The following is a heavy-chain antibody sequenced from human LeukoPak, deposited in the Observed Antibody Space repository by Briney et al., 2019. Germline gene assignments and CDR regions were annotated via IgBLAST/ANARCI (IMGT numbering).Heavy chain of an antibody. V-gene: IGHV4-59*01. CDR3: ARGGTYNDILSFDP. D-gene: IGHD3-9*01. CDR2: IYYTGST. Sequence: SETLSLTCTVSGGSISYYYWTWIRQSPGKGLEWIGQIYYTGSTYYNPSLKRRVTISVDTSMNQFSPTLTSVTAADTAVYHCARGGTYNDILSFDPWGQGTLVTVSS. CDR1: GGSISYYY. J-gene: IGHJ5*02.